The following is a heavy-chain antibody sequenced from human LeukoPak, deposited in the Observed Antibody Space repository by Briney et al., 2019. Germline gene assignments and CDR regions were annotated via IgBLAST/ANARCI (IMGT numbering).Heavy chain of an antibody. V-gene: IGHV1-46*01. J-gene: IGHJ4*02. D-gene: IGHD6-13*01. CDR1: GYTFTSYW. CDR3: AKAPRNSSTVLDY. Sequence: ASVKVSCKASGYTFTSYWIQWVRQAPGQGLEWMGLINPSDGSIAYAHKFQGRVTMTRDTSTSIAYMDLSSLRSEDTAVYYCAKAPRNSSTVLDYWGQGTLLTVSS. CDR2: INPSDGSI.